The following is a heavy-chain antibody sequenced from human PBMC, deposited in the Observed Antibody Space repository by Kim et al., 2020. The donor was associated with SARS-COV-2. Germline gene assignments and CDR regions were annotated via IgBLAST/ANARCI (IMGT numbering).Heavy chain of an antibody. D-gene: IGHD1-26*01. CDR3: TREYGGSSED. J-gene: IGHJ4*02. V-gene: IGHV3-49*04. CDR2: IKSKIHGETT. Sequence: GGSLRLSCTTSGFTFGDYSVAWVRQAPGKGLEWVGVIKSKIHGETTEHAASVRDRFTISRDDSKNIAQLQMHSLKTEATAAYYCTREYGGSSEDWGQGTLVTVSS. CDR1: GFTFGDYS.